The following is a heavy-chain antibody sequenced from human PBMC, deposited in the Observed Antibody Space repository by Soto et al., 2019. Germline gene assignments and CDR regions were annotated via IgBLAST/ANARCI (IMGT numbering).Heavy chain of an antibody. CDR1: GFSLSTSGVG. D-gene: IGHD6-19*01. V-gene: IGHV2-5*02. J-gene: IGHJ4*02. Sequence: SGPTLVNPAQTLTLTCTFSGFSLSTSGVGVGWIRQPPGKALEWLALIYWDDDKRYSPSLKSRLTITKDTSKNQVVLTMTNMDPVDTATYYCAHRPLIAVAGTLFDYWGQGTLVTVSS. CDR2: IYWDDDK. CDR3: AHRPLIAVAGTLFDY.